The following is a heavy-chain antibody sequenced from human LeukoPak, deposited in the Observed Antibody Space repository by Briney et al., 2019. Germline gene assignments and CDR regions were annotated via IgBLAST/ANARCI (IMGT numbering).Heavy chain of an antibody. V-gene: IGHV3-23*01. CDR1: GFIFSSYG. Sequence: GGSLRLSCAASGFIFSSYGKSWVRQAPGKGLEWVSGISGRGGATYSADSVKGRLTISRDNSKNTLYLHMNSLRAEDTAIYYCAKSQSLLSLGGPFDSWGQGTLVTVSS. CDR3: AKSQSLLSLGGPFDS. CDR2: ISGRGGAT. J-gene: IGHJ4*02. D-gene: IGHD3-16*01.